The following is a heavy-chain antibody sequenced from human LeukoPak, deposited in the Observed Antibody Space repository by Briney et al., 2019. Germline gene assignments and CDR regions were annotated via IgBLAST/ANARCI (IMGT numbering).Heavy chain of an antibody. V-gene: IGHV4-59*01. D-gene: IGHD4-17*01. CDR3: ARGIESYGDYGY. CDR2: MYNSGST. J-gene: IGHJ4*02. CDR1: GGSISGSY. Sequence: SETLSLTCTVSGGSISGSYWSWLRQPPGKGLEWIAYMYNSGSTNYNPSLKSRVTISIDTSKNQFSLKLSSLTAADTAIYYCARGIESYGDYGYWGQGILVTVSS.